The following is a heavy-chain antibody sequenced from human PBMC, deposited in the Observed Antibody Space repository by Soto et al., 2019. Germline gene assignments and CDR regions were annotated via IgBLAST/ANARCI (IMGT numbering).Heavy chain of an antibody. CDR3: ARSDTAMVYYYYGMDV. CDR2: ISTYNGDT. CDR1: GYTFTRSG. J-gene: IGHJ6*02. V-gene: IGHV1-18*01. Sequence: ASVKVSCKASGYTFTRSGISWVRQAPGQGLEWMGWISTYNGDTNYAQTFQGRVTMTTDTSTSTAYMELRSLGSDDTAVYYCARSDTAMVYYYYGMDVWGQGTTVTVSS. D-gene: IGHD5-18*01.